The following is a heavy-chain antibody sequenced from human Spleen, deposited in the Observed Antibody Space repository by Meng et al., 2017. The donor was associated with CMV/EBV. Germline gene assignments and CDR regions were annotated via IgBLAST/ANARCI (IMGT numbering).Heavy chain of an antibody. CDR1: GFTFDDYG. Sequence: GESLKISCAASGFTFDDYGMSWVRQAPGKGLEWVSGINWNGGSTGYADSVKGRFTISRDNAKNSLYLQMNSLRAEDTALYYCARAGYCTNGVCYTAWFDPWGQGTLVTVSS. J-gene: IGHJ5*02. D-gene: IGHD2-8*01. V-gene: IGHV3-20*04. CDR2: INWNGGST. CDR3: ARAGYCTNGVCYTAWFDP.